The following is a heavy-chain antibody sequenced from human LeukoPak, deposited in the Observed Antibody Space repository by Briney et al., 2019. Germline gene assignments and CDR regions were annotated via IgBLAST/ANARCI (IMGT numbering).Heavy chain of an antibody. D-gene: IGHD3-22*01. CDR1: GYTFTSYG. Sequence: GAAVKVSCKASGYTFTSYGISWVRQAPGQGLEWMGGIEPNSGGAVYGQNFRGRVTVTRDTSVRTAYMELSRLRSDDTAVYYGAIENYYDSSGYSKAFDYWGQGTLVTVSS. V-gene: IGHV1-2*02. CDR2: IEPNSGGA. J-gene: IGHJ4*02. CDR3: AIENYYDSSGYSKAFDY.